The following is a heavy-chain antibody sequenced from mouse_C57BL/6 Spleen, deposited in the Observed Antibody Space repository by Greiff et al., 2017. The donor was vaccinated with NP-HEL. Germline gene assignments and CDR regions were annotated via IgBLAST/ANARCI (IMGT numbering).Heavy chain of an antibody. CDR2: IDPSDSYT. D-gene: IGHD2-3*01. Sequence: VQLQQPGAELVMPGASVKLSCKASGYTFTSYWMHWVKQRPGQGLEWIGEIDPSDSYTNYNQKFKGKSTLTVDKSSSTAYMQLSSLTSEDSAVYYCARGEGDGYHGAMDYWGQGTSVTVSS. CDR3: ARGEGDGYHGAMDY. V-gene: IGHV1-69*01. CDR1: GYTFTSYW. J-gene: IGHJ4*01.